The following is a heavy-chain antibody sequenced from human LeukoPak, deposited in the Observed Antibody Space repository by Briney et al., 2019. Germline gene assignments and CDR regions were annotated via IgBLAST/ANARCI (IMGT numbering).Heavy chain of an antibody. CDR1: GYTFTDHY. CDR3: AGWGVRDVLSFDY. D-gene: IGHD3-10*01. V-gene: IGHV1-2*06. J-gene: IGHJ4*02. Sequence: ASVKVSCKASGYTFTDHYIYWVRQAPGQGLEWMGRVSPNSGGTNYAQKFQGRVTMTRDTSISTAYMELSRLRSDDTAVYYCAGWGVRDVLSFDYWGQGTLVTVSS. CDR2: VSPNSGGT.